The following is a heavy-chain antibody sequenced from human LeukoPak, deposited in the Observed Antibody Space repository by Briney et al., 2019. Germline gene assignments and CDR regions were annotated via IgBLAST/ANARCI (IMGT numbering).Heavy chain of an antibody. CDR3: AIESPQGIVVVVAENWFDP. V-gene: IGHV1-69*05. CDR1: GGTFSSYA. J-gene: IGHJ5*02. Sequence: SVKVSCKASGGTFSSYAISWVRQAPGQGLEWMGRIIPIIGTATYAQKFQGRVTITTDESTNTAYMELSSLRSEDTAVYYCAIESPQGIVVVVAENWFDPWGQGTLVTVSS. D-gene: IGHD2-15*01. CDR2: IIPIIGTA.